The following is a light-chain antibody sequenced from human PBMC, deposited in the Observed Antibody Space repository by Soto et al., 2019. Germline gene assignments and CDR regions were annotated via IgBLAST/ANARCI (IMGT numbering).Light chain of an antibody. CDR1: SSDVGSYNL. CDR3: CSYAGSSTVV. J-gene: IGLJ2*01. CDR2: EGS. Sequence: QSALTQPASVSGSPGQSITISCTGTSSDVGSYNLVSWYQQHPGKAPKLMIYEGSKRPSGVSNRFSGSKSGKTASLTISGLQAEDEAEYYCCSYAGSSTVVFGGGTKVTVL. V-gene: IGLV2-23*01.